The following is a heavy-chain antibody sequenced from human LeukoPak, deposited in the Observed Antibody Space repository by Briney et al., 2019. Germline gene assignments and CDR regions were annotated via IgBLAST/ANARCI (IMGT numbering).Heavy chain of an antibody. CDR2: IYPGDSDT. V-gene: IGHV5-51*01. J-gene: IGHJ5*02. D-gene: IGHD6-13*01. CDR1: GYSFTSYW. Sequence: HGESLKISCRGSGYSFTSYWIGWVRQMPGKGLELMGIIYPGDSDTRYSPSFQGQVTISADKSISTACLQWSSLKASDTAMYYCARPKATAGIVGWFDPWGQGTLVTVSS. CDR3: ARPKATAGIVGWFDP.